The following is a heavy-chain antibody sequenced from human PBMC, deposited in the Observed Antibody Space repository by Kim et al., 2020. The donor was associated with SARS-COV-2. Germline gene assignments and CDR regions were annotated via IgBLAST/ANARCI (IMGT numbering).Heavy chain of an antibody. CDR1: GYTFTSYY. Sequence: ASVKVSCKASGYTFTSYYMHWVRQAPGQGLEWMGIINPSGGSTSYAQKFQGRVTMTRDTSTSTVYMELSSLRSEDTAVYYCARDLPSSSWFLFWFDPWGQGTLVTVSS. CDR2: INPSGGST. J-gene: IGHJ5*02. CDR3: ARDLPSSSWFLFWFDP. D-gene: IGHD6-13*01. V-gene: IGHV1-46*01.